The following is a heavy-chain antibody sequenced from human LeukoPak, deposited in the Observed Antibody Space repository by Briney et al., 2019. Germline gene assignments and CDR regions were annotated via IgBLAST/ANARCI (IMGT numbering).Heavy chain of an antibody. D-gene: IGHD4-17*01. CDR2: IYYSGST. J-gene: IGHJ5*02. Sequence: SETLSLTFTVSGGPISSYYWSWIRQPPGKGLEWIGGIYYSGSTNYNPSLKSRVTISVDTSKKQFSLKLSSVTAADTAVYYCARSDPTVTNNWFDPWGQGTLVTVSS. CDR3: ARSDPTVTNNWFDP. CDR1: GGPISSYY. V-gene: IGHV4-59*12.